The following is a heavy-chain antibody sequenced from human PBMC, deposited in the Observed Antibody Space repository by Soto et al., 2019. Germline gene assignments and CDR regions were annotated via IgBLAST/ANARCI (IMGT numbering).Heavy chain of an antibody. Sequence: SETLSLTCTVSGGSISSYYWSWIRQPPGKGLEWIGYIYYSGSTNYNPSLKSRVTISVDTSKNQFSLKLSSVTAADTAVYYCATCRTIFGVAKFYFWGQGTLVTVSS. CDR2: IYYSGST. V-gene: IGHV4-59*08. CDR1: GGSISSYY. D-gene: IGHD3-3*01. J-gene: IGHJ4*02. CDR3: ATCRTIFGVAKFYF.